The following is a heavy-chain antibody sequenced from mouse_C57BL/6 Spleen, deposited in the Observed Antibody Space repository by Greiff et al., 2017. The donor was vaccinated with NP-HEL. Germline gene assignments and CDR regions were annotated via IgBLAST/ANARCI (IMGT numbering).Heavy chain of an antibody. Sequence: QVQLQQPGAELVKPGASVKMSCKASGYTFTSYWITWVKQRPGQGLEWIGDIYPGSGSTNYNEKFKSKATLTVDTSSSTAYMQLSSLTSEDSAVYYCARDDYSNPYAMDYWGQGTSVTVSS. J-gene: IGHJ4*01. V-gene: IGHV1-55*01. CDR1: GYTFTSYW. D-gene: IGHD2-5*01. CDR2: IYPGSGST. CDR3: ARDDYSNPYAMDY.